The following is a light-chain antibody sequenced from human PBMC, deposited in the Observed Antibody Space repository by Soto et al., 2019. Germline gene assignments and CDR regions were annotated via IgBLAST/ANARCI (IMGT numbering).Light chain of an antibody. CDR3: QQRSNRPPAVT. Sequence: EIVLTQSPATLSLSPGERATLSCRASQSVSSYLGWYQQKPGQAPRLLIYDASNRATGIPARFSGSGSGTDFTLTISSLEPEDFAVYYCQQRSNRPPAVTFGQGTRLEMK. J-gene: IGKJ5*01. CDR2: DAS. CDR1: QSVSSY. V-gene: IGKV3-11*01.